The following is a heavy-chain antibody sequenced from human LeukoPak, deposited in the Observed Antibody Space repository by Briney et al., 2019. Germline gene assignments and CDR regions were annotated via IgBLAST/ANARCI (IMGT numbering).Heavy chain of an antibody. Sequence: GGSLRLSCAASGFTFSSYSMNWVRQAPGKGLEWVSSISSSSSCIYYADSVKGRFTISRDNAKNSLYLQMNSLRAEDTAVYYCAGGGSYLGYYFDYWGQGTLVTVSS. CDR3: AGGGSYLGYYFDY. J-gene: IGHJ4*02. V-gene: IGHV3-21*01. CDR2: ISSSSSCI. D-gene: IGHD1-26*01. CDR1: GFTFSSYS.